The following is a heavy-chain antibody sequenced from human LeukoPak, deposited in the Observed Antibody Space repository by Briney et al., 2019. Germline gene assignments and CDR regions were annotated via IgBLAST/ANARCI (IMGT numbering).Heavy chain of an antibody. J-gene: IGHJ3*02. D-gene: IGHD1-26*01. CDR1: GSTLSDQY. Sequence: GGSLRLSCAASGSTLSDQYMDWVRQAPGKGLQWVGRIGNKASRYTTEYAASVQGRFTISRDDSKSSLYLQMNSLKTEDTALYSCTRGYSGRSVYAFDIWGHGTMVTVSS. CDR3: TRGYSGRSVYAFDI. V-gene: IGHV3-72*01. CDR2: IGNKASRYTT.